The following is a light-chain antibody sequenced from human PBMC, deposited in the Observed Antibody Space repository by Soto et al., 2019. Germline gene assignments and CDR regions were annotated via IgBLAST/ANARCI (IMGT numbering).Light chain of an antibody. J-gene: IGKJ3*01. V-gene: IGKV3-15*01. CDR2: DVS. CDR3: QQYNDWPPEFP. Sequence: EIVLTRSPATLSVSPGESATLSCRASQSIRTYLAWYQLKPGQAHPLLMYDVSTRATGTPARFSGSGSGTVFTLTIISLHSEDFAVYYCQQYNDWPPEFPFGPGTKVDMK. CDR1: QSIRTY.